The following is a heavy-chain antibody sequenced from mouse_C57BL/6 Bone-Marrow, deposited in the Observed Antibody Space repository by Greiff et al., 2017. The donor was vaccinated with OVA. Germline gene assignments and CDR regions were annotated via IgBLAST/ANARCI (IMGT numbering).Heavy chain of an antibody. D-gene: IGHD4-1*01. CDR1: GFTFSDYG. J-gene: IGHJ4*01. CDR2: ISSGSSTI. V-gene: IGHV5-17*01. CDR3: ATGTRYYARDY. Sequence: EVHLVESGGGLVKPGGSLKLSCAASGFTFSDYGMPWVRQAPEKGLEWVAYISSGSSTIYYADTVKGRFTISRDNAKNTLFLQMTRLRSEDTAMYYCATGTRYYARDYWGKGTSVTVSS.